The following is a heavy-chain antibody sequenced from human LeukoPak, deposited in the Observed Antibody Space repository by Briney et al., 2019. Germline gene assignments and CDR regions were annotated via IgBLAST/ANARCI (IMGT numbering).Heavy chain of an antibody. CDR3: AREADCSSTSCPLDY. D-gene: IGHD2-2*01. CDR2: IYYSGST. Sequence: PSETLSLTCTVSGGSISSYYWSWIRQPPGKGLEWIGYIYYSGSTNYNPSLKSRVTISVDTSKNQFSLKLSSVTAADTAEYYCAREADCSSTSCPLDYWGQGTLVTVSS. V-gene: IGHV4-59*01. CDR1: GGSISSYY. J-gene: IGHJ4*02.